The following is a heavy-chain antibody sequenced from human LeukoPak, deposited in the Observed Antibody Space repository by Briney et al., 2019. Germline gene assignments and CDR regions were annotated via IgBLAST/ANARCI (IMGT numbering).Heavy chain of an antibody. CDR2: IYYSGGT. D-gene: IGHD6-19*01. Sequence: PSETLSLTCTVSGGSISSYYWSWIRQPPGKGLEWIGYIYYSGGTNYNPSLKSRVTISVDTSKNQFSLKLSSVTAADTAVYYCARGAVAGHLYYFDYWGQGTLVTVSS. V-gene: IGHV4-59*08. CDR1: GGSISSYY. J-gene: IGHJ4*02. CDR3: ARGAVAGHLYYFDY.